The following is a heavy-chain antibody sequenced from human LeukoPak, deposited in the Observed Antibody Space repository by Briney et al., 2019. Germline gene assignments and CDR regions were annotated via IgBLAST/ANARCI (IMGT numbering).Heavy chain of an antibody. V-gene: IGHV4-34*01. D-gene: IGHD2-2*01. CDR1: GGSFSGYY. CDR3: ARGRRYCSSTSCHRGYYYYMDV. J-gene: IGHJ6*03. CDR2: INHSGST. Sequence: SETLSLTCAVYGGSFSGYYWSWIRQPPGAGLEWIGEINHSGSTNYNPPLKSRVTISVDTSKNQFSLKLSSVTAADTAVYCCARGRRYCSSTSCHRGYYYYMDVWGKGTTVTVSS.